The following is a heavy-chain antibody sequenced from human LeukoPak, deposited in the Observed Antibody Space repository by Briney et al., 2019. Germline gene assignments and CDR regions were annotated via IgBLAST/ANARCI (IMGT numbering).Heavy chain of an antibody. J-gene: IGHJ4*02. V-gene: IGHV1-69*05. CDR1: RGTFSSYA. D-gene: IGHD3-22*01. Sequence: GASVKVSCKASRGTFSSYAISWVRQAPGQGLEWLGRIIPIFGTANYAQKFQGRVTITTDESTSTAYMELRSLRSEDTAVYYCARVDQRAYDSSGYFYWGQGTLVTVSS. CDR3: ARVDQRAYDSSGYFY. CDR2: IIPIFGTA.